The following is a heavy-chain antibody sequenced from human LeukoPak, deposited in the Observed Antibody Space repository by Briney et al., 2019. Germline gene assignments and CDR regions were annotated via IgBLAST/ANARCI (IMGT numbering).Heavy chain of an antibody. CDR1: GFTFDDYA. CDR2: ISWNSGSI. CDR3: AKDAIAYGSGSYYYLDY. J-gene: IGHJ4*02. Sequence: GGSLRLSCAASGFTFDDYAMHWVRQAPGKGLEWVSGISWNSGSIGYADSVKGRFTISRDNAKNSLYLQMNSLRAEDTALYYCAKDAIAYGSGSYYYLDYWGQGTLVTVSS. D-gene: IGHD3-10*01. V-gene: IGHV3-9*01.